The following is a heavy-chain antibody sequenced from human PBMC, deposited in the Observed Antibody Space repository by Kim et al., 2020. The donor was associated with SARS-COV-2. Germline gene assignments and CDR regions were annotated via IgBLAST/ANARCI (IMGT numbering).Heavy chain of an antibody. J-gene: IGHJ4*02. CDR1: GGSIGGHY. D-gene: IGHD3-10*01. CDR2: VHYSGNN. V-gene: IGHV4-59*11. Sequence: SETLSLTCTVSGGSIGGHYWSWIRQTPERGLEWIGYVHYSGNNVYNSSLKSRVTMSQDMSRNRFFLSLTSVTAADTALYYCAREAMVRGVSYDYWGQGLLVSVST. CDR3: AREAMVRGVSYDY.